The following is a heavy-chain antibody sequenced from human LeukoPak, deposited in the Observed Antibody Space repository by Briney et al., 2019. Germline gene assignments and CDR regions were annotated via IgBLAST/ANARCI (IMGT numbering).Heavy chain of an antibody. V-gene: IGHV3-66*01. Sequence: PEGSLRLSCAASGFTVSSNYMSWVRQAPGKGLEWVSIIYSGGTTYYADSVKGRFTISRDNSKNTLYLQMNSLRAEDTAVYYCAREVLDTAMALGYWGQGTLVTVSS. D-gene: IGHD5-18*01. J-gene: IGHJ4*02. CDR2: IYSGGTT. CDR3: AREVLDTAMALGY. CDR1: GFTVSSNY.